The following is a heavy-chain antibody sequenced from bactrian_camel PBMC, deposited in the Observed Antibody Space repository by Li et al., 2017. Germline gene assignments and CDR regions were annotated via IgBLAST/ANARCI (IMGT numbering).Heavy chain of an antibody. Sequence: HVQLVESGGGLVQPGESLRLSCAASGFIFRDHYMNWVRQAPGKGLEWVSNSASDGGVTSYADSVKGRFTISRDNVKNTVYLQLNSLNTEDMAMYYCATGPVQFAYWGQGTQVTVS. CDR2: SASDGGVT. V-gene: IGHV3-2*01. J-gene: IGHJ6*01. CDR3: ATGPVQFAY. CDR1: GFIFRDHY.